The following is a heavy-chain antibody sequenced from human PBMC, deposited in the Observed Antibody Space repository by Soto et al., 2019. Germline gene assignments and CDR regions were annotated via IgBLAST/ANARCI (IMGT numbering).Heavy chain of an antibody. D-gene: IGHD4-17*01. CDR1: GFTFKNYA. Sequence: DVNLLESGGGLVQPGESLRISCVGSGFTFKNYAMTWVRQAPGKGLEWVSGTTGSGANKHYADSVRGRFTISRDNSKKTLYLEMRSLRVEDTAVYYCAKDGDFGEDGPAEYFEHWGQGTLVTVSS. J-gene: IGHJ1*01. CDR2: TTGSGANK. V-gene: IGHV3-23*01. CDR3: AKDGDFGEDGPAEYFEH.